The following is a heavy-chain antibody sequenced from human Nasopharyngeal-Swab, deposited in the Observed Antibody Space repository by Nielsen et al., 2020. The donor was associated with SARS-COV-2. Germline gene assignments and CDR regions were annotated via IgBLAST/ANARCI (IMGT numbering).Heavy chain of an antibody. J-gene: IGHJ4*02. D-gene: IGHD3-3*01. CDR3: AGPSYYDFWSGYHFDY. CDR2: IYSGGST. Sequence: GESLKISCAASGFTVSSNYMSWVRQAPGKGLEWVSVIYSGGSTYYADSVKGRFTISRDNSKNTLYPQMNSLRAEDTAVYYCAGPSYYDFWSGYHFDYWGQGTLVTVSS. V-gene: IGHV3-66*01. CDR1: GFTVSSNY.